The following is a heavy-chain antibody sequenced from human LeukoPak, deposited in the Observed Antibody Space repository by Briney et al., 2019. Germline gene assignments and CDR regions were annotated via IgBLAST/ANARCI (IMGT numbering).Heavy chain of an antibody. CDR2: INHSGST. CDR3: ARGDCSSTICYSPMDV. J-gene: IGHJ6*03. D-gene: IGHD2-2*01. V-gene: IGHV4-34*01. CDR1: GGSFSGYY. Sequence: PSETLSLTCAVYGGSFSGYYWSWIRQPPGKGLEWIGEINHSGSTNYNPSLKNRVTISVDTSKNQFSLKVNSVTAADTALYYCARGDCSSTICYSPMDVWGKGTTVTVSS.